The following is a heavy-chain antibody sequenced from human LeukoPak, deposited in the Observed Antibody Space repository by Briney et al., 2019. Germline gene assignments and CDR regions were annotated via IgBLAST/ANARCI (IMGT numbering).Heavy chain of an antibody. V-gene: IGHV1-8*03. CDR3: ARGPSGHYYYYMDV. J-gene: IGHJ6*03. D-gene: IGHD2-15*01. CDR2: RNPNSGDT. Sequence: ASVKVSCKASGYTFTSYDINWVRQATGQGLEWMGWRNPNSGDTGYAQKFQGRVTITRNSSVSTAYMELSSLRSDDTAVYYCARGPSGHYYYYMDVWGKGTTVTVSS. CDR1: GYTFTSYD.